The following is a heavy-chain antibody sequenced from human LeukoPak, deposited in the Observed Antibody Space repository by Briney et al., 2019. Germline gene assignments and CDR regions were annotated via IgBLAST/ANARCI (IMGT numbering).Heavy chain of an antibody. D-gene: IGHD3-10*01. V-gene: IGHV4-34*03. CDR2: INHSGST. J-gene: IGHJ4*02. CDR3: HYGSGSYSGSYYFDY. CDR1: GGSFSGYY. Sequence: SETLSLTCAVYGGSFSGYYWSWIRQPPGKGLEWIGEINHSGSTNYNPSLKSRVTISVDTSKNQFSLKLSSVTAADTAVYYCHYGSGSYSGSYYFDYWGQGTLVTVSS.